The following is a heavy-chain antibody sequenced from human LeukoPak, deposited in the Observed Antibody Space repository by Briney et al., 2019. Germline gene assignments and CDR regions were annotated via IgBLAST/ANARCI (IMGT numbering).Heavy chain of an antibody. CDR2: ISSSSSYI. V-gene: IGHV3-21*01. Sequence: GGSLRLSCAASGFTFSSYSMNWVRQAPGEGLEWVSSISSSSSYIYYADSVKGRFTISRDNAKNSLYLQMNSLRAEDTAVYYCARDHSSWYYFDYWGQGTLVTVSS. CDR3: ARDHSSWYYFDY. CDR1: GFTFSSYS. D-gene: IGHD6-13*01. J-gene: IGHJ4*02.